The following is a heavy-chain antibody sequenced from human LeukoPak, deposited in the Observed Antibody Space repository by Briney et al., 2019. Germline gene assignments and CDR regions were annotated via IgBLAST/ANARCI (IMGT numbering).Heavy chain of an antibody. V-gene: IGHV3-30*02. J-gene: IGHJ4*02. CDR2: VRYDGSNK. Sequence: GGSLRLSCVASGFTLSSYGMHWVRQAPGKGLEWVAFVRYDGSNKYYADSVKGRFTISRDNSKNTMYLQMNSLRVEDTAVYYCAKDRGSSWTFDYWGQGTLVTVSS. D-gene: IGHD6-13*01. CDR1: GFTLSSYG. CDR3: AKDRGSSWTFDY.